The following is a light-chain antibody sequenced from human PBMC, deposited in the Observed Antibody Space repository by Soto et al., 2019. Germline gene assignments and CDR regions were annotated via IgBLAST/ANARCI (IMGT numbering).Light chain of an antibody. J-gene: IGKJ5*01. Sequence: DIQLTQSPSTLSAAVGDIFTITCRSSQNIRNLFAWYQQKPGKAPKPLIFDASTLKTGVPSRFGGSGSGAEFNFTITGLQPDDFATYFCQQYYTYSTFGQGTRLEI. CDR3: QQYYTYST. CDR1: QNIRNL. V-gene: IGKV1-5*01. CDR2: DAS.